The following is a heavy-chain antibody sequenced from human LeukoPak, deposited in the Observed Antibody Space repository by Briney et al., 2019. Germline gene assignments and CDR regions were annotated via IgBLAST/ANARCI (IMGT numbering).Heavy chain of an antibody. CDR1: GGSFSGYY. CDR3: ARGVISSSQDGVSDY. Sequence: KPSETLSLTCAVYGGSFSGYYWSWIRQPPGKGLEWIGEINHSGSTNYNPSLKSRVTISVDTSKNRFSLELSSVTAADTAVYYYARGVISSSQDGVSDYWGQGTLVTVSS. D-gene: IGHD6-13*01. V-gene: IGHV4-34*01. CDR2: INHSGST. J-gene: IGHJ4*02.